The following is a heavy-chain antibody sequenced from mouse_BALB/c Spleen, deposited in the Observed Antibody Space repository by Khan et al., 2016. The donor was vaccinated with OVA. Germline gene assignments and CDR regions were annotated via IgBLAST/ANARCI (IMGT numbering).Heavy chain of an antibody. Sequence: EVELVESGGDLVKPGGSLKLSCAASGFTFSTYGMSWVRQTPDKRLEWVATISSGGTYNYYPDSVKGRFTISRDNAKNTLYLQMSNLRSEDTAMYYCARHWVVVVDYWGQGTSVTVSS. CDR2: ISSGGTYN. CDR1: GFTFSTYG. J-gene: IGHJ4*01. D-gene: IGHD1-1*01. CDR3: ARHWVVVVDY. V-gene: IGHV5-6*01.